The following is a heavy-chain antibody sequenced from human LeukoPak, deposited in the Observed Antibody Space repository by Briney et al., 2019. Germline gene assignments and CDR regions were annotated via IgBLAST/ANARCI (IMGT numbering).Heavy chain of an antibody. Sequence: ASVKVSCKASGYTFTGYYMHWVRQAPGQGLEWMGRINPNSGGTNYAQKFQGRVTMTRDTSISTAYMELSRLRCDATAVYYCARDLYCSGGSCYVGGPEYNWFAPWGQGTLVTVSS. V-gene: IGHV1-2*06. J-gene: IGHJ5*02. CDR3: ARDLYCSGGSCYVGGPEYNWFAP. D-gene: IGHD2-15*01. CDR2: INPNSGGT. CDR1: GYTFTGYY.